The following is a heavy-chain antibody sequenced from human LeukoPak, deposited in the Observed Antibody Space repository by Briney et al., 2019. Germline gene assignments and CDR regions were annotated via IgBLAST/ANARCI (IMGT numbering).Heavy chain of an antibody. J-gene: IGHJ4*02. V-gene: IGHV1-46*01. D-gene: IGHD5-18*01. CDR3: ARDLSGYSYGSAIDY. CDR2: INPSGGST. CDR1: GYTFTSYY. Sequence: VASVKVSCKASGYTFTSYYMHWVRQAPGQGLEWMGIINPSGGSTSYAQKFQGRVTMTRDMSTSTVYMELSSLRSEDTAVYYCARDLSGYSYGSAIDYWGQGTLVTVSS.